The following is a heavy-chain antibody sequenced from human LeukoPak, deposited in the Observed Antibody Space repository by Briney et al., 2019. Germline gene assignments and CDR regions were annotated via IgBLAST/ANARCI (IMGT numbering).Heavy chain of an antibody. CDR1: GFTFSSYS. CDR2: ISSSSSYI. CDR3: ASEEEVGATDY. V-gene: IGHV3-21*01. J-gene: IGHJ4*02. Sequence: GSLGLSCAASGFTFSSYSMNWVRQAPGKGLEWVSSISSSSSYIYYADSVKGRFTISRDNAKNSLYLQMNSLRAEDTAVYYCASEEEVGATDYWGQGTLVTVSS. D-gene: IGHD1-26*01.